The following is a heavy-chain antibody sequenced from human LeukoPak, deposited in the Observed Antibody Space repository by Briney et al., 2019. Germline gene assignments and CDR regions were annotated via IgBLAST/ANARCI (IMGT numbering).Heavy chain of an antibody. J-gene: IGHJ4*02. D-gene: IGHD4-17*01. Sequence: GGSLRLSCAASGFTVSSNYMSWVRQAPGKGLEWVSVIYSGGSTYYADSVKGRFTISRDNSKNTLYLQMYSLRAEDTAVYYCARRAGEYSHPYDYWGQGTLVTVSS. CDR3: ARRAGEYSHPYDY. V-gene: IGHV3-53*01. CDR2: IYSGGST. CDR1: GFTVSSNY.